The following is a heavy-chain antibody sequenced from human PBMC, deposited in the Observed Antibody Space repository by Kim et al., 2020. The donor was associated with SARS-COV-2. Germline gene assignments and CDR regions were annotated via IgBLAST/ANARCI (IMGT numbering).Heavy chain of an antibody. CDR3: ARGSLLAYYFDY. V-gene: IGHV3-21*01. J-gene: IGHJ4*02. Sequence: YADSVKGRFTISRDNAKNSLYLQMNSLRAEDTAVYYCARGSLLAYYFDYWGQGTLVTVSA. D-gene: IGHD2-21*01.